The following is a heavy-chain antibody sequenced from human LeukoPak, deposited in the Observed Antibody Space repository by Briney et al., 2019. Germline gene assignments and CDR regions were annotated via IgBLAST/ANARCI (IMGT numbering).Heavy chain of an antibody. CDR1: GGPISGSSYY. Sequence: SETLSLTCTVSGGPISGSSYYWGWIRQPPGKGLEWIGSIYYSGNTYYSPSLKSRVTISVDTSKNQFSLELSSVTAADTAVYYCAREGYSYGYYWGQGTLVTVSS. CDR3: AREGYSYGYY. D-gene: IGHD5-18*01. V-gene: IGHV4-39*02. J-gene: IGHJ4*02. CDR2: IYYSGNT.